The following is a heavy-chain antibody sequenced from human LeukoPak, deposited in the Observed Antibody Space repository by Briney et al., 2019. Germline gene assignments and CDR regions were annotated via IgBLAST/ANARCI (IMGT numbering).Heavy chain of an antibody. Sequence: GGSLRLSCTASGFAFSSYAMSWVRQAPGVGLEWVSAIDGGGGSTWHADSVKGRFTISRDNSKNTMYLQMNSLRAEDTAVYYCAKEYDSGGYGANFDYWGQGTLVTVSS. J-gene: IGHJ4*02. V-gene: IGHV3-23*01. CDR3: AKEYDSGGYGANFDY. D-gene: IGHD3-10*01. CDR2: IDGGGGST. CDR1: GFAFSSYA.